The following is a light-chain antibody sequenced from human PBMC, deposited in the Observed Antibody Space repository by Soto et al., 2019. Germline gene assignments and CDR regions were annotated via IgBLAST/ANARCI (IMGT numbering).Light chain of an antibody. V-gene: IGLV1-44*01. Sequence: QASLTQPPSASGTPGQRVTISCSGRSSNTGSNTVNWYQQPPGTAPNPLIYSNNRRPSGVPARFSGSKSGTSASLAISGLQSEDEADYYCAAWDDSLNGYVFGTGTKVTVL. J-gene: IGLJ1*01. CDR1: SSNTGSNT. CDR3: AAWDDSLNGYV. CDR2: SNN.